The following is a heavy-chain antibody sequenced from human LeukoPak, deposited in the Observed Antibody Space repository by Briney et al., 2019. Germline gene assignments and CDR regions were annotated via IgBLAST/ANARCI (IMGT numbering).Heavy chain of an antibody. D-gene: IGHD4-23*01. Sequence: ASVKVSCKASGYTFTSYDLNWLRQATGQGLEWMGWMSPNSGKTGYAQKFQGRVTMTRNTSIGTAYMELSSLRSEDTAVYYCARDYGGSSGWFDPWGQGTLVTVSS. V-gene: IGHV1-8*01. CDR1: GYTFTSYD. J-gene: IGHJ5*02. CDR2: MSPNSGKT. CDR3: ARDYGGSSGWFDP.